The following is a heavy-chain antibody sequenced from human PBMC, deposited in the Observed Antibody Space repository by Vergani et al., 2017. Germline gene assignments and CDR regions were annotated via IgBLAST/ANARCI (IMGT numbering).Heavy chain of an antibody. V-gene: IGHV4-61*02. Sequence: QVQLQESGPGLVKPSQTLSLTCTVSGGSISSGSYYWSWIRQPAGKGLEWIGRIYTSGSTNYNPSLKSRVTISVDTSKNQFSLKLSSVTAADTAVYYCARYGKQWAFDYWGQGTLVTVSS. CDR1: GGSISSGSYY. J-gene: IGHJ4*02. D-gene: IGHD6-19*01. CDR2: IYTSGST. CDR3: ARYGKQWAFDY.